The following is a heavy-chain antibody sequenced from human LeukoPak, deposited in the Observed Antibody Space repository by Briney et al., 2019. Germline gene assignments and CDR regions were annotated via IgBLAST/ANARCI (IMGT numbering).Heavy chain of an antibody. CDR2: INSDGSST. D-gene: IGHD3-22*01. CDR3: AREGRDSSGYYGWPNFDY. CDR1: GFTFSSYW. V-gene: IGHV3-74*01. J-gene: IGHJ4*02. Sequence: PGGSLRLSCAASGFTFSSYWMHWVRQAPGKGLVWVSRINSDGSSTSYADSVKGRFTISRDNSKNTLYLQMNSLRAGDTAVYYCAREGRDSSGYYGWPNFDYWGQGTLVTVSS.